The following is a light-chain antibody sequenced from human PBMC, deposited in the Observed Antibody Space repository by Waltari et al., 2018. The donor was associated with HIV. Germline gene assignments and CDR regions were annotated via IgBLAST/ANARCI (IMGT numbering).Light chain of an antibody. CDR2: KTS. CDR3: QHYNTSSPWT. V-gene: IGKV1-5*03. CDR1: QSIDTW. Sequence: DIQLTQSPSTQSTSVGNRIPNTCRASQSIDTWLAWYQQKPGKAPKLLVYKTSSLQSGVPSRFSGSGSGTEFTLTISSLQPDDFATYYCQHYNTSSPWTFGQGTRVDI. J-gene: IGKJ1*01.